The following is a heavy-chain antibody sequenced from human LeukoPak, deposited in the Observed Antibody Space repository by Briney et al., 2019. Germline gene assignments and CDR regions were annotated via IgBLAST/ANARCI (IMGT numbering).Heavy chain of an antibody. Sequence: PSQTLSLTCAVSGGSISSGGYSWRWVRQPPGKGLEWIVYIYHSGSTYYNPSLKSRVTISVDRSKNQFSLKLSSVTAADTAVYYCARVRLGRSHFFSSWYHYYFDYWGQGTLVTVSS. CDR3: ARVRLGRSHFFSSWYHYYFDY. CDR2: IYHSGST. D-gene: IGHD6-13*01. V-gene: IGHV4-30-2*01. J-gene: IGHJ4*02. CDR1: GGSISSGGYS.